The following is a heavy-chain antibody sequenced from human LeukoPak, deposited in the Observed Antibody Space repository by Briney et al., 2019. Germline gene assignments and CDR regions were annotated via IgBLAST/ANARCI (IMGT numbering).Heavy chain of an antibody. CDR3: ARDRGYSDAFDI. Sequence: GGSLRLSCAASGFTFNDYYMSWIRQAPGKGLEWLSYINIGGTNTHYADSVKGRFTISRDNSKNTLYLQMNSLRAEDTAVYYCARDRGYSDAFDIWGQGTMVTVSS. CDR1: GFTFNDYY. CDR2: INIGGTNT. D-gene: IGHD3-22*01. V-gene: IGHV3-11*06. J-gene: IGHJ3*02.